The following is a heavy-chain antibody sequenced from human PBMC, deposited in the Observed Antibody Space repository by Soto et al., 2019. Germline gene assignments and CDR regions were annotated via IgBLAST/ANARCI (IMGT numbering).Heavy chain of an antibody. CDR3: ARAIAVADHNNWFDP. CDR2: ISGSGGST. V-gene: IGHV3-23*01. J-gene: IGHJ5*02. Sequence: PGGSLRLSCAASGFTFSSYAMSWVRQAPGKGLEWVPAISGSGGSTYYADSVKGRFTISRDNSKNTLYLQMNSLRAEDTAVYYCARAIAVADHNNWFDPWGQGTLVTVSS. D-gene: IGHD6-19*01. CDR1: GFTFSSYA.